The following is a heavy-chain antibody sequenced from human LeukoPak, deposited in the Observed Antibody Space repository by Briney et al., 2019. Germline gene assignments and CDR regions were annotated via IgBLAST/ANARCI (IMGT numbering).Heavy chain of an antibody. D-gene: IGHD1-26*01. J-gene: IGHJ6*03. CDR2: IIPIFGTA. CDR3: ATVPLVGADYYYMDV. V-gene: IGHV1-69*05. Sequence: SVKVSCKASGGTFSSYAISWVRQAPGQGLEWMGGIIPIFGTANYAQKFQGRVTITTDESTSTAYMELSSLRSEDTAVYYCATVPLVGADYYYMDVWGKGTTVTVSS. CDR1: GGTFSSYA.